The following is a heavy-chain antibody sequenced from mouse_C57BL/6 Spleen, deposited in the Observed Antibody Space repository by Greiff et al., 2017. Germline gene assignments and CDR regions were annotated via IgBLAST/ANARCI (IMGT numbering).Heavy chain of an antibody. CDR3: VCGSSYGFDY. D-gene: IGHD1-1*01. CDR2: INPNNGGT. Sequence: EVQLQQSGPELVKPGASVKISCKASGYTFTDYYMNWVKQSHGKSLEWIGDINPNNGGTSYNQKFKGKATLTVDKSSSTAYMELRSLTSEDSAVYYCVCGSSYGFDYWGQGTTLTVSS. CDR1: GYTFTDYY. J-gene: IGHJ2*01. V-gene: IGHV1-26*01.